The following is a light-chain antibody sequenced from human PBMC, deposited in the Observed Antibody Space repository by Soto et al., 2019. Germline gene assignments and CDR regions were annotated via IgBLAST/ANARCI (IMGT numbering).Light chain of an antibody. J-gene: IGKJ5*01. V-gene: IGKV3-11*01. Sequence: IFLTQSPDTLSLSPGERATLSCRATQSVTNYIAWYQQRPGQAPRLLIYDASNRASGVPAKFSGSGSGTDFTLTISDLEPADFGLYYCQQRLNWPPNFGQGTRLEIK. CDR1: QSVTNY. CDR2: DAS. CDR3: QQRLNWPPN.